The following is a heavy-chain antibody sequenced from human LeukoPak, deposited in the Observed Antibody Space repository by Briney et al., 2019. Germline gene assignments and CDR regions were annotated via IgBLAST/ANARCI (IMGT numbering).Heavy chain of an antibody. J-gene: IGHJ5*02. CDR3: AMSYGLGSYYTLFDP. Sequence: PSETLSLTCTVSGGSISSGSYYWGWIRQPPGKGLEWIGSIYFSGSTYYNPSLKSRITISVDTSKNQFSLKPSSVTAADTAVYYCAMSYGLGSYYTLFDPWGQGTLVTVSS. V-gene: IGHV4-39*01. CDR2: IYFSGST. CDR1: GGSISSGSYY. D-gene: IGHD3-10*01.